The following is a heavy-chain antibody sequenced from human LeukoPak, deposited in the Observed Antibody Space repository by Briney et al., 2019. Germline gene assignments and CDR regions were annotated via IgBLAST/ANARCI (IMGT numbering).Heavy chain of an antibody. D-gene: IGHD2-15*01. Sequence: GGSLRLSCTASGFTLGDYAMSWVRQAPGKGLEWVSFIRSKAYGGTTEYAASVKGRFTISRDDSKSIAYLQMNSLKTEDTAVYYCTRVSLVAASVFFDYWGQGTLVTVSS. CDR1: GFTLGDYA. V-gene: IGHV3-49*04. CDR2: IRSKAYGGTT. CDR3: TRVSLVAASVFFDY. J-gene: IGHJ4*02.